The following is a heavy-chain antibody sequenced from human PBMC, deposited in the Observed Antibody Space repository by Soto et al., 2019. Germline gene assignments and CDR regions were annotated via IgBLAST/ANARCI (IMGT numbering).Heavy chain of an antibody. Sequence: QVQLVESGGGVVQPGRSLRLSCAASGFTFSSYGMHWVRQAPGKGLEWVAVIWYDGSNKYYADSVKGRFTISRDNSKHTLYLQMNSLRAEDTAVYYCARVGGLYYYYTAVWGKGTTVTVSS. J-gene: IGHJ6*03. V-gene: IGHV3-33*01. CDR2: IWYDGSNK. CDR1: GFTFSSYG. CDR3: ARVGGLYYYYTAV.